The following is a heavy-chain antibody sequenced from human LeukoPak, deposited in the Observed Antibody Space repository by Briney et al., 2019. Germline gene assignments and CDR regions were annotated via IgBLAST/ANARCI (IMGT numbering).Heavy chain of an antibody. Sequence: SETLSLTCTVSGGSISSGDYYWSWIRQPPGKGLEWIGYIYYSGSTYYNPSINSRVTISVDTSKNQFSLKLSSVPAADTAVYYCAALCYDCSSTSCYGDDYYGMDVWGKGTTVTVSS. CDR1: GGSISSGDYY. D-gene: IGHD2-2*01. J-gene: IGHJ6*04. CDR2: IYYSGST. CDR3: AALCYDCSSTSCYGDDYYGMDV. V-gene: IGHV4-30-4*08.